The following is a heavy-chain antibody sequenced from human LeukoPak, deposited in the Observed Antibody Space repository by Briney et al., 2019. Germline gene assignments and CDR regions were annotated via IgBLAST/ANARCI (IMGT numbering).Heavy chain of an antibody. Sequence: GGSLRLSCAASGFTFSSYSMNWVRQAPGKGLEWVSSISSSSSYIYYADSVKGRFTISRDNAKNSLYLQMNSLRAEDTAVYYCASHLSSGWLIDYWGQGTLVTVSS. CDR3: ASHLSSGWLIDY. CDR1: GFTFSSYS. CDR2: ISSSSSYI. J-gene: IGHJ4*02. V-gene: IGHV3-21*01. D-gene: IGHD6-19*01.